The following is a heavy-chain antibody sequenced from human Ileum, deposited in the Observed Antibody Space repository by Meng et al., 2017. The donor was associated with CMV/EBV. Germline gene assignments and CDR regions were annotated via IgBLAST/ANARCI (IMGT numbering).Heavy chain of an antibody. CDR3: ATSEKSTSFDY. CDR1: GFTCSRYA. D-gene: IGHD2/OR15-2a*01. CDR2: IRGSGGST. J-gene: IGHJ4*02. Sequence: SFAASGFTCSRYARSWVRQAAGKGVEWVSAIRGSGGSTYCADAVRGRFTISRDNSKNSLYLQMNSLRGEDSSVYYCATSEKSTSFDYWGQGTLVTVSS. V-gene: IGHV3-23*01.